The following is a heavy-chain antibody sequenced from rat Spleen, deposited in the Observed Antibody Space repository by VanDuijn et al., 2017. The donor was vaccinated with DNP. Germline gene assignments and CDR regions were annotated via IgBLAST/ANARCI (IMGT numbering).Heavy chain of an antibody. CDR3: ARRGDGYKYFDK. CDR2: ISVGGGNT. Sequence: EVQLVESGGGLVQPGRSLKLSCVASGFTFSKEAMAWVRQAPTKGLEWVASISVGGGNTYYRDSVKGRFTISRDNAENTQYLQMDSLRSEDTATYYCARRGDGYKYFDKWGQGVMVTVSS. J-gene: IGHJ2*01. D-gene: IGHD4-1*01. CDR1: GFTFSKEA. V-gene: IGHV5S13*01.